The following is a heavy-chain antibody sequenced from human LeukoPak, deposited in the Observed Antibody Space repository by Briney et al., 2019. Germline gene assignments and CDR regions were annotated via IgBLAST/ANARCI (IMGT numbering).Heavy chain of an antibody. V-gene: IGHV3-23*01. CDR1: GFTFSSYA. CDR2: ISGSGGST. Sequence: GGSLRLSCAASGFTFSSYAMSWVRQAPGKGLEWVSSISGSGGSTYYADSPKGRFTISRDNSENTLYLQMNSLRAEDTAVYYCAKGAPLYYDLWSGYYFDFWGQGTLVTVSS. CDR3: AKGAPLYYDLWSGYYFDF. D-gene: IGHD3-3*01. J-gene: IGHJ4*02.